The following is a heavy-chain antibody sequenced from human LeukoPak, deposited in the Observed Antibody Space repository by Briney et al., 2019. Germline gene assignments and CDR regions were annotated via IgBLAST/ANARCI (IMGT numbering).Heavy chain of an antibody. CDR3: ARNVSFDY. CDR2: IWYDGSNK. V-gene: IGHV3-33*01. J-gene: IGHJ4*02. CDR1: GFTFSSYG. D-gene: IGHD2/OR15-2a*01. Sequence: GGSLRLSCAASGFTFSSYGMHWDRQAPGKGLEWVAVIWYDGSNKYYADSVKGRFTISRDNSKNTLYPQMNSLRAEDTAVYYCARNVSFDYWGQGTLVTVSS.